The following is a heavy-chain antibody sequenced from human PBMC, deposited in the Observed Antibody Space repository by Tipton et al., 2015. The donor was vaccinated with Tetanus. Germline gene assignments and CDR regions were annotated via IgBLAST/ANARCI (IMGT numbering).Heavy chain of an antibody. CDR1: GGSLSDYY. CDR2: INEGGST. V-gene: IGHV4-34*01. Sequence: TLSLTCAVSGGSLSDYYWSWIRQSPGKGLEWIGEINEGGSTNYNPSLESRVSISVDTSKHRFSLKVNSVIAADTATYYCARWIGVIPVTGNDAFDVWGPGAMVTVSS. CDR3: ARWIGVIPVTGNDAFDV. D-gene: IGHD3-16*01. J-gene: IGHJ3*01.